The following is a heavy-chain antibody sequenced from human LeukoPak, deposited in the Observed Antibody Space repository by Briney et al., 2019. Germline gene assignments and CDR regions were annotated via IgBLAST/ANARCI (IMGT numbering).Heavy chain of an antibody. CDR3: ARDKGASGWYGDY. J-gene: IGHJ4*02. CDR1: GFTFSSYG. Sequence: GGSLRLSCAASGFTFSSYGMHWVRQAPGKGLEWVAIIWYDGSNQYYADSVKGRFTISKDNSKNTLYLQMNSLRVEDTAIYYCARDKGASGWYGDYWGQGTLVTVSS. V-gene: IGHV3-33*08. D-gene: IGHD6-19*01. CDR2: IWYDGSNQ.